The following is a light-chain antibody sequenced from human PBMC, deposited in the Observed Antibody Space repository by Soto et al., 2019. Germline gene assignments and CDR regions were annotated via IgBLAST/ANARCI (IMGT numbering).Light chain of an antibody. J-gene: IGKJ5*01. V-gene: IGKV1-9*01. CDR1: QGISSE. CDR2: PAS. CDR3: QQVHSYPIT. Sequence: LNQSPSSLSAKVGDRVTITCRASQGISSELGWYQQKPGKAPNLLIYPASTLQSGVPSRFSGSGSGTDFTLTISSLQPEDFATYYCQQVHSYPITFGQGTLLEVK.